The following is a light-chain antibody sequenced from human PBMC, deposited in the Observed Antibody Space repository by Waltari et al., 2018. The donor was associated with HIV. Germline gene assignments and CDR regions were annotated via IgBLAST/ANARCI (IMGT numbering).Light chain of an antibody. V-gene: IGKV1-9*01. CDR3: QQLNSFPLGS. CDR2: GSS. Sequence: DLQLTQSPSLLSASVRDRVTLTCRDSQDLNSYLVWYKQKVGQAPKRLIYGSSNLQTGVPSRFSGIESGTEYTHTIKSLQPDDFATYYCQQLNSFPLGSFGPGTKVDVK. CDR1: QDLNSY. J-gene: IGKJ3*01.